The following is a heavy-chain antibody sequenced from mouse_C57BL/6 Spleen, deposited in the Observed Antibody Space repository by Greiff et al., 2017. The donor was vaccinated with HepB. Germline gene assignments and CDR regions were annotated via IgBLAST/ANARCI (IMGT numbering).Heavy chain of an antibody. D-gene: IGHD2-4*01. Sequence: QVQLKESGAELVRPGTSVKVSCKASGYAFTNYLIEWVKQRPGQGLEWIGVINPGSGGTNYNEKFKGKATLTADKSSSTAYMQLSSLTSEDSAVYFCARRGGYDYDGFAYWGQGTLVTVSA. J-gene: IGHJ3*01. CDR3: ARRGGYDYDGFAY. V-gene: IGHV1-54*01. CDR1: GYAFTNYL. CDR2: INPGSGGT.